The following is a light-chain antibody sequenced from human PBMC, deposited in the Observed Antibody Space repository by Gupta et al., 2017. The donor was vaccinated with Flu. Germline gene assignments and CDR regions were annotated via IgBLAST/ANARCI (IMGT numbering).Light chain of an antibody. CDR1: SSDVGGNNH. CDR3: CSDGRRWV. Sequence: SCTGTSSDVGGNNHVSWYQQHPVKAPKLMINGVYQLPSWVHGSFSGSRSDNTSSLTFAGHEAEDEANYYCCSDGRRWVFGGGTKLTVL. V-gene: IGLV2-11*03. CDR2: GVY. J-gene: IGLJ2*01.